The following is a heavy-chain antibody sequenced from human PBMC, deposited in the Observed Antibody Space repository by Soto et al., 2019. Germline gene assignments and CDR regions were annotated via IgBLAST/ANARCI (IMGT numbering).Heavy chain of an antibody. D-gene: IGHD3-10*01. CDR1: GFPFSSYA. CDR3: VKDSAVRRGWFDP. J-gene: IGHJ5*02. CDR2: ISSNGGST. V-gene: IGHV3-64D*06. Sequence: GGSLRLSCSAPGFPFSSYAMHWVRQAPGKGLEYVSAISSNGGSTYYSDAVKGRFTISRDNSKNTLYLQMSSLRAEDTAVYYCVKDSAVRRGWFDPWGQGTLVTVSS.